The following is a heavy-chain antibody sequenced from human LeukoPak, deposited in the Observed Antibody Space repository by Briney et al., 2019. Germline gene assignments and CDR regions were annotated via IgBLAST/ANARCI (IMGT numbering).Heavy chain of an antibody. D-gene: IGHD1-26*01. J-gene: IGHJ4*02. Sequence: ASVKVPCKASGYTFTGYYMHWVPQAPGQGLECMERINPNSGGTNYAEKFQGRVTMTRDSSMRRAYMELSRLRSDDAAVYYCARDCPSGSGSLWGGSAYWGGGTLVTVSS. V-gene: IGHV1-2*06. CDR1: GYTFTGYY. CDR3: ARDCPSGSGSLWGGSAY. CDR2: INPNSGGT.